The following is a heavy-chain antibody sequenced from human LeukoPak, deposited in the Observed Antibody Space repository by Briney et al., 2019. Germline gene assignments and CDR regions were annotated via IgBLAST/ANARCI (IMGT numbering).Heavy chain of an antibody. CDR3: ARDPIVIAAAGDY. V-gene: IGHV4-30-2*01. J-gene: IGHJ4*02. D-gene: IGHD6-13*01. Sequence: SGTLSLTCVVSGVSISSGGYYWSWIRQPPGKGLEWIGYIYHSGSTYYNPSLKSRVTISVGRSKNQFSLKLSSVTAADTAVYYCARDPIVIAAAGDYWGQGTLVTVSS. CDR1: GVSISSGGYY. CDR2: IYHSGST.